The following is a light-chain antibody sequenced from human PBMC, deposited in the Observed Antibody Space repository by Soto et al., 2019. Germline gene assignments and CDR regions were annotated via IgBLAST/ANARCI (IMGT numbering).Light chain of an antibody. V-gene: IGKV3-11*01. J-gene: IGKJ5*01. CDR3: HQRQYWPPIT. Sequence: VVLPQSPATLSLSPGERAPLSCRTSLSVSVYLDWYQQKPGQAPRLLISDASNRATGIPARFSGSGSGTDFTLTISSLEPEDLAVYYCHQRQYWPPITVGQGTRLEIK. CDR1: LSVSVY. CDR2: DAS.